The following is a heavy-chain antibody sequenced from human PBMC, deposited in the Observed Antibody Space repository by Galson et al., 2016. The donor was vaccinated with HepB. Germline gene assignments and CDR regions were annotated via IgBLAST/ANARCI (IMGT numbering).Heavy chain of an antibody. J-gene: IGHJ6*02. CDR2: IKSKSAGGTT. CDR3: ATNAVLRSLDRLFGLDV. V-gene: IGHV3-15*07. D-gene: IGHD3-16*01. CDR1: GFIFESAW. Sequence: SLRLSCAGSGFIFESAWMNWVRQAPGKGLEWVGRIKSKSAGGTTYYAAPVKGRFTISRDDSKDTVYLQMNSLRIEDTAVYYCATNAVLRSLDRLFGLDVWGQGTTVTVSS.